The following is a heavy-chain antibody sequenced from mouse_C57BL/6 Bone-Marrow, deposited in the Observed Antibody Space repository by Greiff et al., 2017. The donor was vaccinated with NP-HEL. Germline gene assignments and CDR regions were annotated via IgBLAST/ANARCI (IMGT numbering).Heavy chain of an antibody. CDR3: HYGYDVEYYAMDY. CDR2: INPSSGYT. J-gene: IGHJ4*01. Sequence: QVQLQQSGAELAKPGASVKLSCKASGYTFTSYWMHWVKQRPGQGLEWIGYINPSSGYTKYNQKFKDKATLTADKSSSTAYMQLSSLTYEDSAVYYCHYGYDVEYYAMDYWGQGTSVTVSS. V-gene: IGHV1-7*01. D-gene: IGHD2-2*01. CDR1: GYTFTSYW.